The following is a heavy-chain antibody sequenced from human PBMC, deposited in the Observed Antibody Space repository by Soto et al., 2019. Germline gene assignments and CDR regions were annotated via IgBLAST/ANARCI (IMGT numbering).Heavy chain of an antibody. V-gene: IGHV3-7*05. CDR1: GFTFSNDW. CDR3: ARDMSLGNSNSYFDAFDI. J-gene: IGHJ3*02. CDR2: IKKDGSKK. Sequence: EVQLVESGGGLVQPGGSLRLSCAASGFTFSNDWMTWVRQAPGKGLEWVANIKKDGSKKSYLDSVWGRFTISRDNAKNSLYLEMNSLRAEDTALYYCARDMSLGNSNSYFDAFDIWGQGTMVTVSS. D-gene: IGHD7-27*01.